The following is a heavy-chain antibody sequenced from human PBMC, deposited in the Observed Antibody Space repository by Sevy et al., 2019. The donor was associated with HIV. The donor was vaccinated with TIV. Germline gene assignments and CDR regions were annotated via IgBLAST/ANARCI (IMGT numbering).Heavy chain of an antibody. V-gene: IGHV6-1*01. Sequence: SETLSLTCAISGDSVSSIRTSWNWIRQSPSRGLEWLGRTYYRSKWYNYYATSVKSRITINADTSKNQVSLQLNSVTPEDTAVYYCAERTNDVFYYGMDVWGQGTTVTVSS. CDR2: TYYRSKWYN. CDR3: AERTNDVFYYGMDV. CDR1: GDSVSSIRTS. J-gene: IGHJ6*02.